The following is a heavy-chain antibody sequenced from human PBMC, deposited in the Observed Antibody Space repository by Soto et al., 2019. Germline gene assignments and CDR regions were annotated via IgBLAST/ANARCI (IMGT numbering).Heavy chain of an antibody. CDR3: ARLVGATYTSDDY. V-gene: IGHV1-69*13. D-gene: IGHD1-26*01. CDR2: IIPIFGTA. Sequence: GAPVKVSCKASGGTFSSYAISWGRQAPGQGLEWMGGIIPIFGTANYAQKFQGRVTITADESTSTAYMELSSLRSEDTAVYYCARLVGATYTSDDYWGQGTLVTVSS. CDR1: GGTFSSYA. J-gene: IGHJ4*02.